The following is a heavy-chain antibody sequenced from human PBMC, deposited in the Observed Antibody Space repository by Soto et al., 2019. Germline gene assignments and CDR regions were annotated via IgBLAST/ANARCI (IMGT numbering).Heavy chain of an antibody. D-gene: IGHD3-3*01. CDR2: IKQDGSER. CDR1: GFTFSSYW. CDR3: ARYGDDFWSGYYIGMDV. J-gene: IGHJ6*02. V-gene: IGHV3-7*03. Sequence: PGGSLRLSCAASGFTFSSYWMSWVRQAPGKGLEWVANIKQDGSERYYVDSVKGRFTISRDNAKNSLYLQMNSLRAEDTAVYYCARYGDDFWSGYYIGMDVWGQGTTVTAP.